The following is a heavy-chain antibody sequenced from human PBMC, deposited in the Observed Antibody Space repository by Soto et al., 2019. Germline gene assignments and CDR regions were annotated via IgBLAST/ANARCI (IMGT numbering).Heavy chain of an antibody. V-gene: IGHV3-66*01. CDR2: LFSGGAT. D-gene: IGHD3-22*01. CDR3: AKDPTSYDSSAQFDS. Sequence: GGSLRLSCAASELIVRSNYMTWVRQTPGKGLEWVSVLFSGGATLYAGSVRGRFTISTDNSKKTLFLQMNSLRAEDTAVYYCAKDPTSYDSSAQFDSWGQGTLVTVSS. J-gene: IGHJ4*02. CDR1: ELIVRSNY.